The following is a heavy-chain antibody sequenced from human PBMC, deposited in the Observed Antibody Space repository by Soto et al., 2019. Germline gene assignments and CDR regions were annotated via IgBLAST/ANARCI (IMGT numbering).Heavy chain of an antibody. CDR3: AKDRFNLMTGFDS. D-gene: IGHD2-8*01. V-gene: IGHV3-30*18. CDR1: GFTFNTYG. J-gene: IGHJ4*02. Sequence: QVQLVESGGGVVQPGRSLTLSCAASGFTFNTYGMHWVRQAPGQGLAWVAVISLDGSDKYYTDSLKGRFTISRDNSKNTLFLQMNSLRPEDTAVYYCAKDRFNLMTGFDSWGQGTLVSVSS. CDR2: ISLDGSDK.